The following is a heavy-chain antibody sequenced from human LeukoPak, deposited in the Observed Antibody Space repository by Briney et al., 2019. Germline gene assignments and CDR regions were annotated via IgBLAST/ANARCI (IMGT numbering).Heavy chain of an antibody. V-gene: IGHV4-59*11. CDR2: IFYSGTT. CDR1: GGSISSHY. D-gene: IGHD2-2*01. J-gene: IGHJ5*02. Sequence: ETLSLTCTVSGGSISSHYWSWIRQPPGKGLEWIGYIFYSGTTNYNPSLKSRVTISIDTSKNQFSLKLSSVTAADTAVYYCARFTVPAAITGGWFDPWGQGTLVTVSS. CDR3: ARFTVPAAITGGWFDP.